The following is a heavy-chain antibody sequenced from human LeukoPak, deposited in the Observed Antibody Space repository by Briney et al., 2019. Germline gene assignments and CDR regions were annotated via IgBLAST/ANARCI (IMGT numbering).Heavy chain of an antibody. CDR2: INHSGST. CDR1: GGSFSGYY. V-gene: IGHV4-34*01. CDR3: ARGSEMGSGSYRDFDY. J-gene: IGHJ4*02. Sequence: PSETLSLTCAVYGGSFSGYYWSWIRQPPGKGLEWIGEINHSGSTNYNPSLKSRVTISVDTSKNQFSLKLSSVTAADTAVYYCARGSEMGSGSYRDFDYWGQGTLVTVSS. D-gene: IGHD1-26*01.